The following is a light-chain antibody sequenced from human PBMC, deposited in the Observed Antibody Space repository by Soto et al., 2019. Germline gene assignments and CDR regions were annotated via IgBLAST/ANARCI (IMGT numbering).Light chain of an antibody. Sequence: QSVLTQPASVSGSPGQSITISCTGTSXDVGGYDHVSWYQLHPGKAPKLMVFEVNNRPSGVSYRFSGSKSGNTASLTISGLQAEDEADYFCSSYSISTAYLFGTGTKVTVL. CDR3: SSYSISTAYL. J-gene: IGLJ1*01. CDR1: SXDVGGYDH. V-gene: IGLV2-14*01. CDR2: EVN.